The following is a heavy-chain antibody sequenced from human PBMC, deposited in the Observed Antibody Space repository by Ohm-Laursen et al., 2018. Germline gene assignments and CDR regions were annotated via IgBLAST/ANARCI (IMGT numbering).Heavy chain of an antibody. CDR2: ISSDGSDT. CDR3: ARDRAAARDDAFDI. D-gene: IGHD6-13*01. V-gene: IGHV3-74*01. Sequence: GSLRLSCSASGFAFSGIPMHWVRQPPGKGLAYVSRISSDGSDTTYADSVKGRFTISRDNAKNSLYLQMNSLRAEDTAMYYCARDRAAARDDAFDIWGQGTMVTVSS. J-gene: IGHJ3*02. CDR1: GFAFSGIP.